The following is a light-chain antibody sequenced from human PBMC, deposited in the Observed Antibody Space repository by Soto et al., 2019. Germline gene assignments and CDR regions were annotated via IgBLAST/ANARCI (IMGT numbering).Light chain of an antibody. V-gene: IGKV3-11*01. Sequence: EIVLPQPPATLSLSPGERATLSCRASQSVSSYLAWYQQKPGQAPRLLIYDASNRATGIPARFSGSGSGTDFTLTISSLEPEDFALYYCQQRNTWPPITFGQGTRLEI. CDR1: QSVSSY. CDR3: QQRNTWPPIT. J-gene: IGKJ5*01. CDR2: DAS.